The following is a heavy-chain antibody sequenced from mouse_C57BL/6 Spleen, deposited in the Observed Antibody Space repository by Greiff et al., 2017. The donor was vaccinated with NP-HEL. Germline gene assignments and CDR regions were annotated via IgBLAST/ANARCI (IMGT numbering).Heavy chain of an antibody. V-gene: IGHV1-66*01. D-gene: IGHD1-1*01. CDR2: IYPGSGNT. J-gene: IGHJ1*03. CDR1: GYSFTSYY. CDR3: ARGAYYYGSSNWYFDV. Sequence: QVQLQQSGPELVKPGASVKISCKASGYSFTSYYIHWVKQRPGQGLEWIGWIYPGSGNTKYNEKFKGKATLTADTSSSTAYMQLSSLTSEDSAVYYCARGAYYYGSSNWYFDVWGTGTTVTVSS.